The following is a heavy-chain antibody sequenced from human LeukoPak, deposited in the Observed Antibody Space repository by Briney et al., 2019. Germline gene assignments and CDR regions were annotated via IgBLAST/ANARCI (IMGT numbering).Heavy chain of an antibody. Sequence: PGGSLRLSCAASGFTFSSYAMSWVRQAPGKGLEWVSAISGSGGSTYYADSVKGRFTISRDNSKNTLYLQMNSLRAEDTAVYYCAKDGWFGELWDYFDYWGQGTLVTVSS. V-gene: IGHV3-23*01. CDR3: AKDGWFGELWDYFDY. CDR2: ISGSGGST. J-gene: IGHJ4*02. CDR1: GFTFSSYA. D-gene: IGHD3-10*01.